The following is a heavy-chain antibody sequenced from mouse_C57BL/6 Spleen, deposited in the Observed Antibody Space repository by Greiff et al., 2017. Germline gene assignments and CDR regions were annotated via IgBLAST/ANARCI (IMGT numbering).Heavy chain of an antibody. D-gene: IGHD1-1*01. V-gene: IGHV6-6*01. CDR2: IRNKANNHAT. CDR1: GFTFSDAW. CDR3: TRRGPLIYYYGSSVFDY. Sequence: EVKLMESGGGLVQPGGSMKLSCAASGFTFSDAWMDWVRQSPEKGLEWVAEIRNKANNHATYYAESVKGRFTISRDDSKSSVYLQMNSLRAEDTGIYYCTRRGPLIYYYGSSVFDYWGQGTTLTVSS. J-gene: IGHJ2*01.